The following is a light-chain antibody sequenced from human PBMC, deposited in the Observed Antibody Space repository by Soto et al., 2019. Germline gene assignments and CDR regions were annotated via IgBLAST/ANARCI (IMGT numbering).Light chain of an antibody. CDR3: QQYNTWTSIT. CDR2: TGS. Sequence: DIQMTQSPSSLSASVTDRVTITCRASQTVNSYLNWYQQKPGKAPNLLIYTGSSLQSGVPSRFSGSGSGTEFTLTISSLQSEDFAVYYCQQYNTWTSITFGQGTRLEIK. V-gene: IGKV1-39*01. CDR1: QTVNSY. J-gene: IGKJ5*01.